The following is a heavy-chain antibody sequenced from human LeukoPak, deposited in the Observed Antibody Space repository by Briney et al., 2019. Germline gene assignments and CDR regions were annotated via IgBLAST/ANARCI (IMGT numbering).Heavy chain of an antibody. V-gene: IGHV5-51*01. CDR1: GYSFTSYW. CDR2: IYPGDSDT. J-gene: IGHJ4*02. Sequence: GESLKISCKGSGYSFTSYWIGWVRQMPGKGLEWMGIIYPGDSDTRYSPSFQGQVTISADKSISTAYRQWSSLKASDTAMYYCARSPNYYDSSGPVDYWGQGTLVTVSS. D-gene: IGHD3-22*01. CDR3: ARSPNYYDSSGPVDY.